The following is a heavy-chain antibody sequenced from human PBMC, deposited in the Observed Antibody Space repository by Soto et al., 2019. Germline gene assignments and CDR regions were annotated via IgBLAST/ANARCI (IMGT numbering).Heavy chain of an antibody. CDR3: ARLKLRQWLEYYFDY. CDR2: IYYSGST. V-gene: IGHV4-39*01. Sequence: SETLSLTCTVSGGSISSSSYYWGWIRQPPGKGLEWIGSIYYSGSTYYNPSLKSRVTISVDTSKNQFSLKLSSVTAADTAVYYCARLKLRQWLEYYFDYWGQGTLVTVSS. CDR1: GGSISSSSYY. D-gene: IGHD6-19*01. J-gene: IGHJ4*02.